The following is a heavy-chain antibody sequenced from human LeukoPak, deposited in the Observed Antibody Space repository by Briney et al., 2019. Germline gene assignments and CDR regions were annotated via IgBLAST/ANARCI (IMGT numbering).Heavy chain of an antibody. D-gene: IGHD4-17*01. CDR3: AIGHNDGDYLYFDY. CDR2: IKQGGSEK. Sequence: GSLRLSCATSGFTFSSYAMSWVRQAPGKGLERVANIKQGGSEKYYVDSVKGRFTTSRDNSKNTLYLQMNSLRAEDTAVYYCAIGHNDGDYLYFDYWGQGTLVTVSS. CDR1: GFTFSSYA. V-gene: IGHV3-7*03. J-gene: IGHJ4*02.